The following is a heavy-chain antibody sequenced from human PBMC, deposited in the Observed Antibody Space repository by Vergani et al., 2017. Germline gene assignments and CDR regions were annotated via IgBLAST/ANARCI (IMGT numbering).Heavy chain of an antibody. Sequence: QVQLVQSGAEVKKPGSSVKVSCKASGGTFSSYAISWVRQAPGQGLEWMGRIIPILGIANYAQKFQGRVTITADKSTSTAYMELSSLRSEDTAVYYSARELITMVRGRLNSGLDYWGQGTLVTVSS. CDR3: ARELITMVRGRLNSGLDY. CDR2: IIPILGIA. D-gene: IGHD3-10*01. J-gene: IGHJ4*02. CDR1: GGTFSSYA. V-gene: IGHV1-69*04.